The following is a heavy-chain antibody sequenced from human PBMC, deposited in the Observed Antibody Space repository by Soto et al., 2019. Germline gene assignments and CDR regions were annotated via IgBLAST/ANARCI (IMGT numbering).Heavy chain of an antibody. J-gene: IGHJ5*02. CDR1: GFTFGSYS. D-gene: IGHD6-19*01. CDR2: ISSHSSTL. CDR3: VRDGSGNLYLNWFDP. V-gene: IGHV3-48*02. Sequence: GGSLRLSCAASGFTFGSYSMNWVRQAPGKGLEWISYISSHSSTLYYADSVKGRFTISRDNAGNSLYLQMNSLRDEDTAVYYCVRDGSGNLYLNWFDPWGQGTLVTASS.